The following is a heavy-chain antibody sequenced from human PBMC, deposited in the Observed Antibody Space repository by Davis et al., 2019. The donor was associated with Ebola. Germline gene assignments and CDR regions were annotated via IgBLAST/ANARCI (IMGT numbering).Heavy chain of an antibody. Sequence: GESLKISCTGSGYSFTSYWISWVRQMPGNGLEWMGRIDPSDSYTNYSPSFQGHVTISADKSISTAYLQWSSLKASDTAMYYCASTRYYYYGMDVWGKGTTVTVSS. V-gene: IGHV5-10-1*01. CDR3: ASTRYYYYGMDV. CDR2: IDPSDSYT. CDR1: GYSFTSYW. J-gene: IGHJ6*04.